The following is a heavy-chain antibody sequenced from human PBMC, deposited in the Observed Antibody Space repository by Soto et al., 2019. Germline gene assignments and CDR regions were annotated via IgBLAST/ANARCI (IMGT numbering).Heavy chain of an antibody. J-gene: IGHJ5*02. V-gene: IGHV4-38-2*01. D-gene: IGHD3-3*01. CDR1: GYSISSGYY. Sequence: SETLSLTCAVSGYSISSGYYWGWIRQPPGKGLEWIGSIYHSGSTYYNPSLKSRVTISVDTSKNQFSLKLSSVTAADTAVYYCARGYYDFWSGYYMGWFDPWGQGTLVTVSS. CDR2: IYHSGST. CDR3: ARGYYDFWSGYYMGWFDP.